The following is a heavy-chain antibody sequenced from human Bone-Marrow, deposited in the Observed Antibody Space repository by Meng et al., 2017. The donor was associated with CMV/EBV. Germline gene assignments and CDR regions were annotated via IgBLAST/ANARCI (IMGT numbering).Heavy chain of an antibody. J-gene: IGHJ4*02. CDR2: MNPNSGNT. CDR3: ARSLRRSSSSSAGFDY. Sequence: ASVKVSCKASGYTFTGYDINWVRQATGQGLEWMGWMNPNSGNTGYAQKFQGRVTMTRNTSISTAYMELTSLRSEDTAVYYCARSLRRSSSSSAGFDYWGQGTLVTVSS. D-gene: IGHD6-6*01. V-gene: IGHV1-8*01. CDR1: GYTFTGYD.